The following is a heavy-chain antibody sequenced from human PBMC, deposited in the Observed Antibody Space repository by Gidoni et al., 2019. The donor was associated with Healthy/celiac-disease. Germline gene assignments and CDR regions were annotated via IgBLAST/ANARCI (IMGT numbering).Heavy chain of an antibody. CDR2: MSWNSGII. CDR1: GFTFDDYA. CDR3: AQASGWDAQFDY. J-gene: IGHJ4*02. Sequence: EVQLVESGGGLVQPGRSLRLSCAASGFTFDDYAMHWVRQAPGQGLECVSGMSWNSGIIGYADSVKGRFTISRDNAKNSLYLQMNSLRAEDTALYYCAQASGWDAQFDYWGQGTLVTVSS. D-gene: IGHD6-19*01. V-gene: IGHV3-9*01.